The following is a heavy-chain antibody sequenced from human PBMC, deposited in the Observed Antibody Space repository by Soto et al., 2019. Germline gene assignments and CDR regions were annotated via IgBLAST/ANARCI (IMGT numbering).Heavy chain of an antibody. J-gene: IGHJ4*02. CDR3: ARDAGDYYFDY. Sequence: TSETLSLTCTVSGGSIGTYYWSWIRQPPGKGLEWIGYIYYSGSTNYNPSLNSRVSISVDTSKNHFSLNLSSVTAADTAVYYCARDAGDYYFDYWGQGTLVTVS. CDR1: GGSIGTYY. V-gene: IGHV4-59*01. CDR2: IYYSGST.